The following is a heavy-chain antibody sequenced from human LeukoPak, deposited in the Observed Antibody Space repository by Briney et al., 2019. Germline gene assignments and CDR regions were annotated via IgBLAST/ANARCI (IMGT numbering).Heavy chain of an antibody. V-gene: IGHV3-74*01. CDR1: GFTFSSYW. CDR2: INSDGSST. CDR3: ARPYCSGGGCYSNNWFDP. Sequence: GGSLRLSCAASGFTFSSYWMHWVRQAPGKGLVWVSRINSDGSSTVYAGSVKGRFTISRGNAKNTLYLQMNSLRAEDTAVYYCARPYCSGGGCYSNNWFDPWGQGTLVTVSS. D-gene: IGHD2-15*01. J-gene: IGHJ5*02.